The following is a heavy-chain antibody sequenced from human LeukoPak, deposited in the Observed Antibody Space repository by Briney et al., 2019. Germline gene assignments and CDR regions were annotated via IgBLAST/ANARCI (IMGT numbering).Heavy chain of an antibody. D-gene: IGHD4-11*01. CDR3: ARMGTVYGMDV. Sequence: GASVKVSCKASGGTFGSYAISWVRQAPGQGLEWMGRIIPILGIANYAQKFQGRVTITADKSTSTAYMELSSLRSEDTAVYYCARMGTVYGMDVWGQGTTVTVSS. CDR1: GGTFGSYA. J-gene: IGHJ6*02. CDR2: IIPILGIA. V-gene: IGHV1-69*04.